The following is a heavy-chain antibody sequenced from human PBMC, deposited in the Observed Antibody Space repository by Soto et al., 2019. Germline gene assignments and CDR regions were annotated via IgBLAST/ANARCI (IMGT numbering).Heavy chain of an antibody. CDR1: GGSISRYY. CDR3: ARVGLRGNY. D-gene: IGHD6-13*01. V-gene: IGHV4-59*01. Sequence: TSETLSLTCTVSGGSISRYYWSWIRQPPGQGLEWTGYIYYSGSTNYNSSLKSRFTISVDTSKNQFSLKLSSVTAADTAVYYCARVGLRGNYWGQGTLVTVSS. CDR2: IYYSGST. J-gene: IGHJ4*02.